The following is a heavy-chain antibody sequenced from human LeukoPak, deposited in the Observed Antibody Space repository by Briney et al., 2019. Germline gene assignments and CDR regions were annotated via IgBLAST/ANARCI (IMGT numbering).Heavy chain of an antibody. D-gene: IGHD3-10*01. CDR2: ISYDGSNK. CDR1: GFTFSSYG. CDR3: AKDQRGYYGSGSYPVG. J-gene: IGHJ4*02. V-gene: IGHV3-30*18. Sequence: PGRSLRLSCAASGFTFSSYGMHWVRQAPGKGLEWVAVISYDGSNKYYADSVKGRFTISRDNSKNTLYLQMNSLRAEDTAVYYCAKDQRGYYGSGSYPVGWGQGTLVTVFS.